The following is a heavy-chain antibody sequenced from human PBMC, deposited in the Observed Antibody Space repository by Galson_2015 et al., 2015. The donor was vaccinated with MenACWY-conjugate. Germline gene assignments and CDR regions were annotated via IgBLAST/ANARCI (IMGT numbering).Heavy chain of an antibody. CDR3: AREMGYFDH. Sequence: SVKVSCKASGLIFTHSGFNWVRQAPAQGLEWMGWISASTGNTTYAQKFQGRVTLTTDRSTNTAYLELRNLTSDDTALYYCAREMGYFDHWGQGSLVTVSS. CDR1: GLIFTHSG. J-gene: IGHJ4*02. D-gene: IGHD6-13*01. CDR2: ISASTGNT. V-gene: IGHV1-18*04.